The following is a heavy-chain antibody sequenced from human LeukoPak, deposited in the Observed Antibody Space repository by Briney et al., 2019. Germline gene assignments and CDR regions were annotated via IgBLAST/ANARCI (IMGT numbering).Heavy chain of an antibody. CDR1: GFAFSDYY. CDR2: ISISGNDK. J-gene: IGHJ4*02. D-gene: IGHD3-22*01. CDR3: ARSMITVASAAWAY. Sequence: GGSLRLSCAASGFAFSDYYMTWVRQSPGKGLEWISYISISGNDKYYADSVKGRFTISRDNAKDSLYLQMNSLRAEDTAVYYCARSMITVASAAWAYWGQGTLVTVSS. V-gene: IGHV3-11*01.